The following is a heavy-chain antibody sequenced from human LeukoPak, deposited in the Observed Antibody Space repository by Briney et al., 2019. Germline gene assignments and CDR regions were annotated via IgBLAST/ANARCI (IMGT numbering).Heavy chain of an antibody. CDR3: ARRDSSSDPFDY. CDR1: GYTFTSYA. Sequence: SVKVSCKASGYTFTSYAISWVRQAPGQGLEWMGGIIPIFGTANYAQKFQGRVTITTDESTSTAYMELSSLRSEDTAVYYCARRDSSSDPFDYWGQGTLVTVSS. J-gene: IGHJ4*02. CDR2: IIPIFGTA. V-gene: IGHV1-69*05. D-gene: IGHD6-6*01.